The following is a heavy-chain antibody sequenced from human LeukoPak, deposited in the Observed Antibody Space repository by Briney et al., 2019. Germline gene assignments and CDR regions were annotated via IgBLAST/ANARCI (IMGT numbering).Heavy chain of an antibody. V-gene: IGHV3-74*01. CDR1: GFTFSSYW. Sequence: GGSLRLSCAASGFTFSSYWMHWVRQAPGKGLVWVSRINSDGSSTSYADSVKGRFTISRDNAKNTLYLQMNSLRAEDTAVYYCAREYSSSWDWDYWGQGTLVTVSS. CDR3: AREYSSSWDWDY. CDR2: INSDGSST. J-gene: IGHJ4*02. D-gene: IGHD6-13*01.